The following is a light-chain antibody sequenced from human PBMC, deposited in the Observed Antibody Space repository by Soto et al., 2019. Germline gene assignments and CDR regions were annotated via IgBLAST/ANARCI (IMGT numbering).Light chain of an antibody. CDR3: CSYADNNDYV. V-gene: IGLV2-8*01. Sequence: QSALNQPPSASGSLGQSVTISCTGTSIDVGAYNYVSWYQQHPGKAPKLMIHEVTRRPSGVPDRFSGSKSGNTASLNVSGLQAEDEADYYCCSYADNNDYVFGTGTKV. CDR1: SIDVGAYNY. CDR2: EVT. J-gene: IGLJ1*01.